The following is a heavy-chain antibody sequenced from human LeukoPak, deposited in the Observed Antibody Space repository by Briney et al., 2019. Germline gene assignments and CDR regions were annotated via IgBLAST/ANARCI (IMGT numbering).Heavy chain of an antibody. J-gene: IGHJ4*02. Sequence: PSETLSLTCTVSGGSISSYYWSWIRQPPGKGLEWIGYIYYSGSTNYNPSLKSRVTISVDTSKNQFSLKLSSVTAADTAVYYCARSGYYGSGSYLPYYFDYWGQGTLVTVSS. V-gene: IGHV4-59*01. CDR2: IYYSGST. D-gene: IGHD3-10*01. CDR3: ARSGYYGSGSYLPYYFDY. CDR1: GGSISSYY.